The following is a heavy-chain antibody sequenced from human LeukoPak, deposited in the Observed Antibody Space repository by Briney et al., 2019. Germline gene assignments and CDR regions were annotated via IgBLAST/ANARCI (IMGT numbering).Heavy chain of an antibody. CDR2: IYYSGST. J-gene: IGHJ3*02. D-gene: IGHD6-19*01. Sequence: SETLSLTCTVSGGSISSGGYYWGWIRQPPGKGLEWIGTIYYSGSTYYNPSLKSRVTISVDTSKNQFSLKLSSVTAADTAVYYCGRRKGGPRAGFDIWGQGTMVTVSS. V-gene: IGHV4-39*01. CDR3: GRRKGGPRAGFDI. CDR1: GGSISSGGYY.